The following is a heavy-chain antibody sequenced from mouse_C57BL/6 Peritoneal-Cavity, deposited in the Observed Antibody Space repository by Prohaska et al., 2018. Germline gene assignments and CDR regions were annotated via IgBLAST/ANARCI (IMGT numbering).Heavy chain of an antibody. V-gene: IGHV1-80*01. J-gene: IGHJ4*01. CDR3: ARGGDYAMDY. CDR2: IYPGDGDT. CDR1: GYAFSSYW. Sequence: QVQLHQSGAELVKPGASVKISCKASGYAFSSYWMNWVKQRPGKGLEWIGKIYPGDGDTNYNGKFKGKATLTADKSSSTAYMQLSSLTSEDSAVYFCARGGDYAMDYWGQGTSVTVSS.